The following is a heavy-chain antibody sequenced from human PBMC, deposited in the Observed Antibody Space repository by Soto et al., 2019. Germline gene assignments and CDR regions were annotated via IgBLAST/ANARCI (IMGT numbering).Heavy chain of an antibody. CDR1: GYSISTYW. CDR2: VKQDGSEE. V-gene: IGHV3-7*01. J-gene: IGHJ4*02. CDR3: AALDTAMVKTAGY. Sequence: GGSLRLSCAASGYSISTYWMSWVRQAPGKGLEWVANVKQDGSEEYYVDSVKGRFTISRDNAKNSLYLQMNSLRVEDTAVYYCAALDTAMVKTAGYWGQGTLVPSPQ. D-gene: IGHD5-18*01.